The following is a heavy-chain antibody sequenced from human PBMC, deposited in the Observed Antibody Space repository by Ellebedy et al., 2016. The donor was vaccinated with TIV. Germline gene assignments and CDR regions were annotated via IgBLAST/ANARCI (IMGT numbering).Heavy chain of an antibody. J-gene: IGHJ1*01. CDR1: GCSFLSYY. CDR2: NYYSGDT. CDR3: ARVPSRWLVYSEH. V-gene: IGHV4-59*01. D-gene: IGHD6-19*01. Sequence: MPSETLSLTCTVSGCSFLSYYFPWIPLPPGKALENIGYNYYSGDTYYSSSLKNRLTISVDASKNQFSLMVTSVTSADTAVYYCARVPSRWLVYSEHWGQGALVTVSS.